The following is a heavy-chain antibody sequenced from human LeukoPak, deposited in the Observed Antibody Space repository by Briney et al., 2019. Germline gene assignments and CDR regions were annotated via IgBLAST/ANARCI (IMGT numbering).Heavy chain of an antibody. CDR1: GFSFSAAW. D-gene: IGHD5-12*01. Sequence: GGSLRLSCEASGFSFSAAWMTWVRQAPGKGLEWVATIKNDGSDKYYVDSVKGRFTLSRDNAKNSVYLQMNSLRVEDTAVYYCVNLGYSDGGQGTLVTISS. CDR2: IKNDGSDK. V-gene: IGHV3-7*01. CDR3: VNLGYSD. J-gene: IGHJ4*02.